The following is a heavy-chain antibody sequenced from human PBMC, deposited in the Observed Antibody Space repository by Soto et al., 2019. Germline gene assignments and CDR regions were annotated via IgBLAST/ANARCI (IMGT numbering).Heavy chain of an antibody. J-gene: IGHJ4*02. CDR2: IIPIFGTA. CDR3: ARDLSERGTYYYDSSGYQGVGY. Sequence: ASVKVSCKASGGTFSSYAISWARQAPGQGLEWMGGIIPIFGTANYAQKFQGRVTITADESTSTAYMELSSLRSEDTAVYYCARDLSERGTYYYDSSGYQGVGYWGQGTLVTVSS. CDR1: GGTFSSYA. D-gene: IGHD3-22*01. V-gene: IGHV1-69*13.